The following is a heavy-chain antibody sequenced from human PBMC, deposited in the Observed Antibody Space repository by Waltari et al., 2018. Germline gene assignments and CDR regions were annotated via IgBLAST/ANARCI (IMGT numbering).Heavy chain of an antibody. CDR3: ATSEYYYGSGSYHY. V-gene: IGHV4-61*02. CDR1: GGSLSSGSYY. J-gene: IGHJ4*02. D-gene: IGHD3-10*01. Sequence: QVQLQESGPGLVQPSQTLSLTCTVSGGSLSSGSYYWGWIRQPAGKGLEWIGRIYTSGSTNYNPSLKSRVTISVDTSKNQFSLKLSSVTAADTAVYYCATSEYYYGSGSYHYWGQGTLVTVSS. CDR2: IYTSGST.